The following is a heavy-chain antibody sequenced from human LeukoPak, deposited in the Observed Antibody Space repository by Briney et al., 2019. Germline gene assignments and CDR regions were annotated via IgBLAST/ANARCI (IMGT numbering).Heavy chain of an antibody. V-gene: IGHV3-30*02. CDR3: AKDPSYYGDMYYFDY. CDR1: GFTFSSYD. J-gene: IGHJ4*02. D-gene: IGHD4-17*01. CDR2: IPYHGSNK. Sequence: PGGSLRLSCAASGFTFSSYDMHWVRQAPGKGLEWVAFIPYHGSNKYYADSVRGRLTISRDNSKNTLYLEMNSLRAEDTAVYYCAKDPSYYGDMYYFDYWGQGTLVTVSS.